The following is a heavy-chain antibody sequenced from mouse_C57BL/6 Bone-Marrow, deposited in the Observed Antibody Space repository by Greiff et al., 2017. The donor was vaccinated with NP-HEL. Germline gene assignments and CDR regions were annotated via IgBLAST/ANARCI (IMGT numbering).Heavy chain of an antibody. D-gene: IGHD1-1*01. CDR3: ARGLRYAGPSY. J-gene: IGHJ3*01. CDR2: ISYSGST. CDR1: GYSITSGYD. V-gene: IGHV3-1*01. Sequence: EVQLQQSGPGMVKPSQSLSLTCTVTGYSITSGYDWHWNRHFPGNKLEWMGYISYSGSTNYNPALKSRITITHDTSKNHFFLKLNSVTTEDSATYYCARGLRYAGPSYWGQGTLVTVSA.